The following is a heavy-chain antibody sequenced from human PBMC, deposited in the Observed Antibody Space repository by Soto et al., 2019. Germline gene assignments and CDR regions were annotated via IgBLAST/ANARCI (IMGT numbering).Heavy chain of an antibody. D-gene: IGHD1-26*01. CDR2: ISGSGGST. J-gene: IGHJ6*02. V-gene: IGHV3-23*01. Sequence: GGSLRLSCAASGFTFSSYAMSWVRQAPGKGLEWVSAISGSGGSTYYADSVKGRFTISRDNSKNTLYLQMNSLRAEDTAVYYCAKERTASSGSYYYYYGMDVWGQETTVTVSS. CDR3: AKERTASSGSYYYYYGMDV. CDR1: GFTFSSYA.